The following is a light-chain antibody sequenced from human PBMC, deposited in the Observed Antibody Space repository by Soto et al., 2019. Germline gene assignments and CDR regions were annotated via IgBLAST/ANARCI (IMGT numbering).Light chain of an antibody. Sequence: QSALTQPPSVSGAPGQRVTISCTGSSSNIGAGSDVHWYQQVPGTAPKLLVYGSYNRPSGVPDRFSGSKSGTSASLAITGLQAEDEADFYCQSYDSSLRAGVFGTGTKVTVL. CDR1: SSNIGAGSD. CDR3: QSYDSSLRAGV. J-gene: IGLJ1*01. V-gene: IGLV1-40*01. CDR2: GSY.